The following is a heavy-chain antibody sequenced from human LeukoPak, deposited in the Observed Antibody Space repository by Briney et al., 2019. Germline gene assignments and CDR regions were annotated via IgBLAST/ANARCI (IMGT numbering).Heavy chain of an antibody. CDR2: ITMNSVT. J-gene: IGHJ4*02. D-gene: IGHD1-14*01. CDR1: GISISDYG. V-gene: IGHV3-69-1*01. CDR3: TRGRYQFLGPNDS. Sequence: PGGSLRLSCSASGISISDYGMSWVRQAPGKGLEWLSYITMNSVTLYAESVKGRFTTSRNNDKNSVYLQLNSLRDEDTAVYYCTRGRYQFLGPNDSWGQGSLVSVSS.